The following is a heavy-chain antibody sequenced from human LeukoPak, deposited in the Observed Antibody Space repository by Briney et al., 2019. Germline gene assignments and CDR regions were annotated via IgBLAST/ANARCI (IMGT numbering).Heavy chain of an antibody. CDR2: FYYSGSS. Sequence: SETLSLTCTVSGGSISSYYWSWIRQPPGKGLEWIGYFYYSGSSNYNPSLKSRVTISGDTSKNQFSLKLSSVTAADTAIHYCARVSPAVGAFDIWGRGTMVTVSS. J-gene: IGHJ3*02. D-gene: IGHD6-13*01. V-gene: IGHV4-59*01. CDR1: GGSISSYY. CDR3: ARVSPAVGAFDI.